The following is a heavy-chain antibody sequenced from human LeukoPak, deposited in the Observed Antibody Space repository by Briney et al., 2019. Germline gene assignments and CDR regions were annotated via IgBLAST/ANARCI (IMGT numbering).Heavy chain of an antibody. V-gene: IGHV4-34*01. Sequence: SETLSLTCAVYGGSFSGYYWSWIRQPPGKGPEWIGEINHSGSTNYNPSLKSRVTISVDTSKNQFSLKLSSVTAADTAVYYCGHNYYDSSGYYFDYWGQGTLVTVSS. CDR3: GHNYYDSSGYYFDY. J-gene: IGHJ4*02. CDR1: GGSFSGYY. CDR2: INHSGST. D-gene: IGHD3-22*01.